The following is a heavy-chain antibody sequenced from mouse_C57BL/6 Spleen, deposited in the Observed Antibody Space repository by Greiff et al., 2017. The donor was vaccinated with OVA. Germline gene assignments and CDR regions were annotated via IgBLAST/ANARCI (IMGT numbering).Heavy chain of an antibody. J-gene: IGHJ4*01. D-gene: IGHD2-1*01. CDR2: IDPSDSYT. CDR1: GYTFTSYW. V-gene: IGHV1-50*01. CDR3: ARRGNPYYYAMDY. Sequence: QVQLKQPGAELVKPGASVKLSCKASGYTFTSYWMQWVKQRPGQGLEWIGEIDPSDSYTNYNQKFKGKATLTVDTSSSTAYMQLSSLTSEDSAVYYCARRGNPYYYAMDYWGQGTSVTVSS.